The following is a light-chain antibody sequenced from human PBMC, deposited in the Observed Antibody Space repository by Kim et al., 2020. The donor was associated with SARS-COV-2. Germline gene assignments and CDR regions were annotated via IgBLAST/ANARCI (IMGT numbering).Light chain of an antibody. V-gene: IGLV1-40*01. J-gene: IGLJ2*01. Sequence: QRVTISCTGDSSNIVAGFEVHWYQHLPGTAPKLLIYSYSNRPSGVPDRFSGSKSGTSASLAITGLRAEDEADYYCQAYDSSLSGVFFGGGTKVTVL. CDR3: QAYDSSLSGVF. CDR1: SSNIVAGFE. CDR2: SYS.